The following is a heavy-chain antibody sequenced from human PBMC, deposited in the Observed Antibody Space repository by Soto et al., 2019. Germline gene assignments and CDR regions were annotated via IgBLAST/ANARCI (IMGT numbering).Heavy chain of an antibody. D-gene: IGHD5-12*01. J-gene: IGHJ4*02. CDR2: IIPMFGTP. V-gene: IGHV1-69*13. Sequence: ASVKVSCKASGVTFNRQDMRWVRQAPGQGLEWMGGIIPMFGTPHYAEKFQDRVTITADESTGTAYLELSSLTSEDTAVYYCANSEGRDGYRFDYWGPGTLVTVS. CDR1: GVTFNRQD. CDR3: ANSEGRDGYRFDY.